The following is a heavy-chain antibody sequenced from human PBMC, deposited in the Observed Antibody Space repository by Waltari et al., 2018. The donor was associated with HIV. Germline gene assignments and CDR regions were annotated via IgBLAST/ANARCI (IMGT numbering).Heavy chain of an antibody. CDR2: DYHSVPA. CDR1: GDSVSSNSYY. CDR3: ARQYGSGRWGFGP. V-gene: IGHV4-39*01. Sequence: QLQLQESGPGVVKPSETVSLTCTVSGDSVSSNSYYWGWIRQPPGKGLEWIASDYHSVPAYYNPSLRSRVTISVDTSKNQFSLKLSSVTAADTALYYCARQYGSGRWGFGPWGQGIMVTVSS. D-gene: IGHD3-10*01. J-gene: IGHJ5*02.